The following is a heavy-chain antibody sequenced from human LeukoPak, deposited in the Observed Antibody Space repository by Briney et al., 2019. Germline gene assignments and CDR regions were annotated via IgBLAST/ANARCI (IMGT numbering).Heavy chain of an antibody. CDR1: GFTFSSYG. D-gene: IGHD3-10*01. V-gene: IGHV3-30*18. J-gene: IGHJ6*04. Sequence: GRSLRLSCAASGFTFSSYGMLWVRQAPGKGLEWVAVISYDGSNKYYADSVKGRFTISRDNSKNTLYLQMNSLRAEDTAVYYCAKSRSITMVRGVIDSSYYYGMDVWGKGTTVTVSS. CDR3: AKSRSITMVRGVIDSSYYYGMDV. CDR2: ISYDGSNK.